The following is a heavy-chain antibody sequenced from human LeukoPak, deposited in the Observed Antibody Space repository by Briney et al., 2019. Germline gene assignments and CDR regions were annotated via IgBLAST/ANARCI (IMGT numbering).Heavy chain of an antibody. D-gene: IGHD4-17*01. CDR1: GFTFRSYE. Sequence: GGSLRLSCAASGFTFRSYEMIWVRQAPGKGLEWVSCIDSSGSTISYADSVRGRFTISRDNAKNSLYLQMSSLRVEDTAVYYCAREQTYGDYFDYWGQGTLVTVSS. J-gene: IGHJ4*02. CDR2: IDSSGSTI. CDR3: AREQTYGDYFDY. V-gene: IGHV3-48*03.